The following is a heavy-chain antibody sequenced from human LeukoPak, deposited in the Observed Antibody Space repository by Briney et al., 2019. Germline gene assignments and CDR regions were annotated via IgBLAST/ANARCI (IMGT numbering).Heavy chain of an antibody. CDR1: GFTFSSHG. J-gene: IGHJ4*02. CDR3: AKGYYFDILSGYSSLDS. V-gene: IGHV3-30*02. Sequence: VGSLRLSCAASGFTFSSHGMSWVRQAPGKGLEWVAFIRYDGSNKYYADSVKGRFTISRDDSKNTLYLQMNSLRAEDTAAYYCAKGYYFDILSGYSSLDSWGQGTLVTVSS. CDR2: IRYDGSNK. D-gene: IGHD3-9*01.